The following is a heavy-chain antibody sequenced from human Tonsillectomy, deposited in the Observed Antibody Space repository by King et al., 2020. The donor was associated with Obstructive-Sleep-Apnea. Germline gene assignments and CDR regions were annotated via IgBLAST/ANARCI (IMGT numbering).Heavy chain of an antibody. J-gene: IGHJ4*02. D-gene: IGHD2-2*01. Sequence: VQLVESGGGVVQPGRSLRLSCAASGFTFSSYGMHWVRQAPGKGLEWVALMSYDGNNKFYADSVKGRFTISRDTAKNTLYLQMSSLRAEDTAVYYCASAVMRAPAFDYWGQGTLVTVSS. CDR1: GFTFSSYG. CDR3: ASAVMRAPAFDY. CDR2: MSYDGNNK. V-gene: IGHV3-30*03.